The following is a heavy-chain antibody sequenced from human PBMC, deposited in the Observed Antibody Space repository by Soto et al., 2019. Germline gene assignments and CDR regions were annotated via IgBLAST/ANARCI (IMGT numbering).Heavy chain of an antibody. CDR2: INHGGST. CDR3: ARGRGSREDYYYGMDV. D-gene: IGHD6-13*01. J-gene: IGHJ6*02. Sequence: SETLSLTCAVYGGSFSGYYWSWIRQPPGKGLEWIGEINHGGSTNYNPSLKSRVTISVDTSKNQFSLKLSSVTAADTAVYYCARGRGSREDYYYGMDVWGQGTTVTVSS. V-gene: IGHV4-34*01. CDR1: GGSFSGYY.